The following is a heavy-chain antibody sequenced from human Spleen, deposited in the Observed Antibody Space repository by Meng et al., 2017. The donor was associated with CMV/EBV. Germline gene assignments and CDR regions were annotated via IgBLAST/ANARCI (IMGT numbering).Heavy chain of an antibody. V-gene: IGHV4-59*01. D-gene: IGHD3-10*01. CDR2: IYYSGST. J-gene: IGHJ6*02. CDR1: GGSISSYY. Sequence: GSLRLSCTVSGGSISSYYWSWIRQPPGKGLEWIGYIYYSGSTNYNPSLKSRVTISVDTSKNQFSLKLSPVTAADTAVYYCARGAYGSGSYYNTPRYYYYYGMDVWGQGTTVTVSS. CDR3: ARGAYGSGSYYNTPRYYYYYGMDV.